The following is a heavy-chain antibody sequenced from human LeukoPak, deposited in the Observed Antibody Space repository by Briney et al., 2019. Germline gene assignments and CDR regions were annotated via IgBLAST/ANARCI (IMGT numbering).Heavy chain of an antibody. V-gene: IGHV1-18*01. CDR1: GFTFNHYG. J-gene: IGHJ6*02. D-gene: IGHD3-16*01. Sequence: ASVKVSCEASGFTFNHYGFSWVRQAPGQGLEWMGWISAYSGITNYAQRFRARLTVTTDTSTSTVYMELRSLRSDDTAIYYCARGGLSTEAHGLDVWGQGATVTVSS. CDR3: ARGGLSTEAHGLDV. CDR2: ISAYSGIT.